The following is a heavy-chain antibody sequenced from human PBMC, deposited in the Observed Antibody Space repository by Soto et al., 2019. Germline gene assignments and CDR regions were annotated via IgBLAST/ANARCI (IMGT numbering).Heavy chain of an antibody. Sequence: SVKVSCKASGGTFSSYAISWVRQAPGQGLEWMGGIIPIFGTANYAQKFRGRVTITADESTSTAYMELSSLRSEDTAVYYCARVAAMNYYFDYWGQGTLVTVPS. CDR1: GGTFSSYA. CDR2: IIPIFGTA. D-gene: IGHD1-7*01. J-gene: IGHJ4*02. CDR3: ARVAAMNYYFDY. V-gene: IGHV1-69*13.